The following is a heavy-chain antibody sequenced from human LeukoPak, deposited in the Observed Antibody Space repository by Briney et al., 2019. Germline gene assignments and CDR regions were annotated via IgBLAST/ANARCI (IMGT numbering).Heavy chain of an antibody. CDR2: IRGSGGDT. CDR3: ASHLLTGYSSSWYPLFDY. CDR1: GFTFKSYS. V-gene: IGHV3-23*01. Sequence: GGSLRLSCAASGFTFKSYSMGWVRQAPGKGLEWVSAIRGSGGDTFYADAVKGRCTISRDNSRNTLFLQLKNLRVEDTAVYYCASHLLTGYSSSWYPLFDYWGQGALVTVSS. J-gene: IGHJ4*02. D-gene: IGHD6-13*01.